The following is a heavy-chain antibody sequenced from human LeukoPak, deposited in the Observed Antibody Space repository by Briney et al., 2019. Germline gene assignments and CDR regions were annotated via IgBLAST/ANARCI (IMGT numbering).Heavy chain of an antibody. J-gene: IGHJ4*02. CDR3: ATNYDLDS. V-gene: IGHV3-23*01. D-gene: IGHD1-7*01. CDR2: ISGSGDST. CDR1: GFLFSSFG. Sequence: GGSLRLSCAASGFLFSSFGMSWVRQALGKGLEWVSGISGSGDSTDYADSVKGRFTISRDNSKNTLYLQMSSLRAEDAALYYCATNYDLDSWGQGTLVTVSS.